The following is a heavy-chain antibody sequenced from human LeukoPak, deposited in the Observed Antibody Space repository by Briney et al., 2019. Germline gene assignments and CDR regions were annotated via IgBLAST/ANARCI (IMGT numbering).Heavy chain of an antibody. CDR3: ARGAVAEYFDY. J-gene: IGHJ4*02. D-gene: IGHD6-19*01. CDR1: GFTFSSYG. Sequence: GGSLRLSCAASGFTFSSYGMHWVRQAPGKGLEWVAVIWYDGSNKYYADSVKGRFTISRDNSKNTLYLQMNNLRAEDTAVYYCARGAVAEYFDYWGQGTLVTVSS. V-gene: IGHV3-33*01. CDR2: IWYDGSNK.